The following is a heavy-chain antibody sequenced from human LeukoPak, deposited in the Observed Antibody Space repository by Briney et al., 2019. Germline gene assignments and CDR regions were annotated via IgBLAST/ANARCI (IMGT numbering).Heavy chain of an antibody. CDR3: ARDGRRYYYDSSGYYRVHYYYGMDV. CDR1: GFAFSSYS. J-gene: IGHJ6*02. CDR2: ISSSSSYI. Sequence: GGSLRLSCAASGFAFSSYSMNWVRQAPGKGLEWVSSISSSSSYIYYADSVKGRFTISRENAKNSLYLQMNSLRAEDTAVDYCARDGRRYYYDSSGYYRVHYYYGMDVWGQGTTITVSS. V-gene: IGHV3-21*01. D-gene: IGHD3-22*01.